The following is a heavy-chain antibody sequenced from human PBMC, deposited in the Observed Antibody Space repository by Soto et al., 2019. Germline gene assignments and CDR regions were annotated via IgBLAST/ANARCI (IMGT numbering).Heavy chain of an antibody. D-gene: IGHD6-13*01. CDR1: GFTFSSYG. Sequence: QVQLVESGGGVVQPGRSLRLSCAASGFTFSSYGMHWVRQAPGKGLEWVAVIWYDGSNKYYADSVKGRFTISRDNSKNTLYRQMTSLRDEDTAVYYCERGGLRPYSSSWYYFDYWGQGTLVTVSS. V-gene: IGHV3-33*01. J-gene: IGHJ4*02. CDR2: IWYDGSNK. CDR3: ERGGLRPYSSSWYYFDY.